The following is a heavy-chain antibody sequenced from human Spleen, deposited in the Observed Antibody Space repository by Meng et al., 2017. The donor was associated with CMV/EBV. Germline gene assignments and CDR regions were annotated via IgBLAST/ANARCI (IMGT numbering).Heavy chain of an antibody. CDR1: GFPFTTYT. D-gene: IGHD5-12*01. V-gene: IGHV3-21*01. CDR2: ISSGNTYI. Sequence: SCAASGFPFTTYTMCWVRQAPGKGLEWVASISSGNTYIYYADSLKGRFTISRDNAKSSLYLQMNSLRAEDTAVYFCARDIRGFWDVDYWGQGTLVTVSS. CDR3: ARDIRGFWDVDY. J-gene: IGHJ4*02.